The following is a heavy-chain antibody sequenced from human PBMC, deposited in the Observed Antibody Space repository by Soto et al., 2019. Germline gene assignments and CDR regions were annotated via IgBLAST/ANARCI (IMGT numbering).Heavy chain of an antibody. CDR2: INWNGGST. Sequence: LRLSCAASGFTFDDYGMSWVRQAPGKGLEWVSGINWNGGSTGYADSVKGRFTISRDNAKNSLYLQMNSLRAEDTALYHCARAGSDFWSGYYLGWGQGTLVTVSS. J-gene: IGHJ4*02. V-gene: IGHV3-20*01. D-gene: IGHD3-3*01. CDR1: GFTFDDYG. CDR3: ARAGSDFWSGYYLG.